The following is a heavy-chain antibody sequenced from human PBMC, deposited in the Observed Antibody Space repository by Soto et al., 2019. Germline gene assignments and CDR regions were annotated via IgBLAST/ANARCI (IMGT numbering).Heavy chain of an antibody. CDR1: GFTFRSYV. CDR2: TSYDGSKN. D-gene: IGHD3-16*01. Sequence: QVQLVESGGGVVQPWTSLRLSCVGSGFTFRSYVIHWVRQAPGKGLEWVALTSYDGSKNFYGDSVKGRFTISRHNSRNTVELQMDSLRFEDTALYYCARWGTTGGLDVWGQGTLVSVSS. V-gene: IGHV3-33*05. J-gene: IGHJ4*02. CDR3: ARWGTTGGLDV.